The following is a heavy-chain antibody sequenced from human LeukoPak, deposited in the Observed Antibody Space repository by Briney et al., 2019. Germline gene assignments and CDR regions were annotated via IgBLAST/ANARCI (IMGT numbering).Heavy chain of an antibody. CDR2: IYYSGST. J-gene: IGHJ4*02. Sequence: SETLSLTCTVSGGSISSYYWSWIRHPPGKGLERIGYIYYSGSTNYNPSLKSRVTISVDTSKNQFSLKLSSVTAADTAVYYCARSPSLVYFDYWGQGTLVTVPS. D-gene: IGHD3-9*01. CDR1: GGSISSYY. CDR3: ARSPSLVYFDY. V-gene: IGHV4-59*01.